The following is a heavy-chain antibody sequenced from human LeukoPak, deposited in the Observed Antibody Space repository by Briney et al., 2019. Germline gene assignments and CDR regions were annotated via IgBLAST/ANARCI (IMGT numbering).Heavy chain of an antibody. J-gene: IGHJ4*02. V-gene: IGHV3-23*01. CDR1: GFTFSSYE. CDR2: ISGSGDST. D-gene: IGHD2-21*02. CDR3: AKDRLLNCRGDCYIFDY. Sequence: GGSLRLSCAASGFTFSSYEMNWVRQAPGKGLEWVSAISGSGDSTDYADFVKGRFTISRDNSKNTLYLQVNGLRTEDTAVYYCAKDRLLNCRGDCYIFDYWGQGTVVTVSS.